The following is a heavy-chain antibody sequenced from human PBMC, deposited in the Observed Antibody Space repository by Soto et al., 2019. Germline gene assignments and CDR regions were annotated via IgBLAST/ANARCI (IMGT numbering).Heavy chain of an antibody. D-gene: IGHD5-12*01. CDR3: VHGYYFDY. Sequence: GGSLRLSCTASGFTFSDYVMSWVRQAPGKGLEWVSDITDSGRSTYYADSVKGRFTISRDNSKNTLYLQMNSLRVEDTAVYYCVHGYYFDYWGQGTLVTVSS. J-gene: IGHJ4*02. CDR1: GFTFSDYV. V-gene: IGHV3-23*01. CDR2: ITDSGRST.